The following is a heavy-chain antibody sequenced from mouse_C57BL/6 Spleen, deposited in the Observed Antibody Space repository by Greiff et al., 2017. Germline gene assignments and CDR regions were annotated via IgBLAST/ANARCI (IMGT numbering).Heavy chain of an antibody. V-gene: IGHV1-15*01. CDR3: TKYPFAY. CDR1: GYTFTDYE. J-gene: IGHJ3*01. D-gene: IGHD5-1-1*01. Sequence: QVQLQQSGAELVRPGASVTLSCKASGYTFTDYEMHWVKQTPVHGLEWIGAIDPEPGGTAYNQKFKGKAILTADKSSSTAYMELRSLTSEDSAVYYCTKYPFAYWGQGTLVTVSA. CDR2: IDPEPGGT.